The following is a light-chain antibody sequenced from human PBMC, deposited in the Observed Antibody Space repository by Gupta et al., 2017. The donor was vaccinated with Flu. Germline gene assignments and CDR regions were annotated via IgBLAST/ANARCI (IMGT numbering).Light chain of an antibody. CDR3: QQGCNTPYT. Sequence: DLQMPQPPSSLSASVGDRVTITCRASQTISRKLNWYQQKPGKAPNLLIYATSTLQSGVPSRFSGSGSGTDFALTITTLQPEDIATYYCQQGCNTPYTFGPGTKLEI. V-gene: IGKV1-39*01. CDR1: QTISRK. J-gene: IGKJ2*01. CDR2: ATS.